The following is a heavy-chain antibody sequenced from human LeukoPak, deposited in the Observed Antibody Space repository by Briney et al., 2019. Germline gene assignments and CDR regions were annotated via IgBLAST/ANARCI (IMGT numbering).Heavy chain of an antibody. V-gene: IGHV1-2*02. Sequence: ASVKVSCKASGYTFTGYYMHWVRQAPGQGLEWMGWINPNSGGTNYAQKFQGRVTVSRDTSISTAYMELSRLRSDDTAVYYCARDPKFGELPADYWGQGTLVTVSS. D-gene: IGHD3-10*01. CDR3: ARDPKFGELPADY. CDR2: INPNSGGT. CDR1: GYTFTGYY. J-gene: IGHJ4*02.